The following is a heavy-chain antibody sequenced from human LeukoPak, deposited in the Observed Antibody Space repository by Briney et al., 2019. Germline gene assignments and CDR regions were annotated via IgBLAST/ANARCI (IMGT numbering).Heavy chain of an antibody. CDR3: ARGRGYSTRDAFDI. D-gene: IGHD5-18*01. CDR2: IIPIFGTA. V-gene: IGHV1-69*05. CDR1: GGTFSSYA. J-gene: IGHJ3*02. Sequence: ASVKVSCKASGGTFSSYAISWVRQAPGQGLEWMGRIIPIFGTANYAQKFQGRVTITTDESTSTAYMELSSLRSEDTAVYYCARGRGYSTRDAFDIWGQGTMVTVSS.